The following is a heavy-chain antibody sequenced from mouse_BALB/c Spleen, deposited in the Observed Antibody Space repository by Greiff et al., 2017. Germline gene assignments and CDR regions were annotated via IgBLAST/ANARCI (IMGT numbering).Heavy chain of an antibody. J-gene: IGHJ4*01. V-gene: IGHV5-17*02. CDR3: AKLGRDYYAMDY. D-gene: IGHD4-1*01. CDR1: GFTFSSFG. CDR2: ISSGSSTI. Sequence: DVKLVESGGGLVQPGGSRKLSCAASGFTFSSFGMHWVRQAPEKGLEWVAYISSGSSTIYYADTVKGRFTISRDNPKNTLFLQMTSLRSEDTAMYYCAKLGRDYYAMDYWGQGTSVTVSS.